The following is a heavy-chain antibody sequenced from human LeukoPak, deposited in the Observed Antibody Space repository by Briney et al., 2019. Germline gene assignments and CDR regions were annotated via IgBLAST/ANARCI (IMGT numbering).Heavy chain of an antibody. CDR1: GFTFSNYA. D-gene: IGHD6-6*01. CDR2: ITNDGGRK. Sequence: SGGSLRLSCAASGFTFSNYAIHWVRQAPGKGLEWVTVITNDGGRKYYADSVKGRFTVSRDNSKNTLYLQMNSLRAEDTAVYYCAKDPSSSSGDGYWGQGTLVTVSS. J-gene: IGHJ4*02. CDR3: AKDPSSSSGDGY. V-gene: IGHV3-30-3*02.